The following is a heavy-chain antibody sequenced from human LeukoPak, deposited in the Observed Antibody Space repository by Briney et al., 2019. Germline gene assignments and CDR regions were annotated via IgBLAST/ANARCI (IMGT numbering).Heavy chain of an antibody. CDR2: ISYDGSNK. D-gene: IGHD3-10*01. V-gene: IGHV3-30*18. CDR1: GFTFSSYG. CDR3: AKDRRRLGEFFDY. Sequence: PGRSLRLSCAASGFTFSSYGMHWVRQAPGKGLEWVAVISYDGSNKYYADSVKGRFTISRDNSKNTLYPQMNSLRAEDTAVYYCAKDRRRLGEFFDYWGQGTLVTVSS. J-gene: IGHJ4*02.